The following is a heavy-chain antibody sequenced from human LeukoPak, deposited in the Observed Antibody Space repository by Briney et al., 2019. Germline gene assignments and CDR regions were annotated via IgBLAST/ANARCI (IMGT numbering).Heavy chain of an antibody. V-gene: IGHV3-74*01. CDR2: INDDGSDT. CDR3: ARDGNDILTGIVY. J-gene: IGHJ4*02. Sequence: GGSLRLSCAASGFTFKLYWMHWVRQVPGKGPVWVARINDDGSDTVYADSVKGRFTISRDDAKNMLFLQMNSLRAEDTAVYYCARDGNDILTGIVYWGQGTLVTVSS. CDR1: GFTFKLYW. D-gene: IGHD3-9*01.